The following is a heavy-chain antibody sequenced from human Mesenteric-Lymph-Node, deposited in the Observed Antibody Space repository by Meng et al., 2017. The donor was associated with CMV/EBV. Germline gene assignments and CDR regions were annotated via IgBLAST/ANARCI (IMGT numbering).Heavy chain of an antibody. Sequence: ASVKVSCKASGYTFTGYYMHWLRQAPGQGLEWMGWVNPNSGGTNYAQKLQGRVTMTTDTSTSTAYMELRSLRSDDTAVYYCARDRWELAEHYFDYWGQGTLVTVSS. V-gene: IGHV1-2*02. D-gene: IGHD1-26*01. CDR2: VNPNSGGT. CDR1: GYTFTGYY. CDR3: ARDRWELAEHYFDY. J-gene: IGHJ4*02.